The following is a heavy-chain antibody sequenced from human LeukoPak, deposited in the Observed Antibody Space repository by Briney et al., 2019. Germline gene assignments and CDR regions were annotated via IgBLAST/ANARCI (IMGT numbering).Heavy chain of an antibody. CDR3: TLAYCGGACPPPLDY. CDR2: IWYDGSNK. V-gene: IGHV3-33*01. D-gene: IGHD2-21*02. J-gene: IGHJ4*02. Sequence: GGSLRLSCAASGFTFSSYGMHWVRQAPGKGLEWVAVIWYDGSNKYYADSAKGRFTISRDNSKNTLYLQMNSLRAEDTAVYYCTLAYCGGACPPPLDYWGQETRSPSPQ. CDR1: GFTFSSYG.